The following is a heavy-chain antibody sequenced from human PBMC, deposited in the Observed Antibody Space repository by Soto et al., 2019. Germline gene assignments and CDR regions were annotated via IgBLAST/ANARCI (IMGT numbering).Heavy chain of an antibody. Sequence: QVHLEESGPGLVKPSETLSLICTVSGGSLNNADYFWSWIRPHPENGLEWIGYIYYSGSTRYNPSFKTRATLSIDTSKNQFSLRLKSVTVADTAVYFCARDADYGGSRGGMDVWGRGTTVTVSS. CDR1: GGSLNNADYF. D-gene: IGHD4-17*01. V-gene: IGHV4-31*03. J-gene: IGHJ6*02. CDR2: IYYSGST. CDR3: ARDADYGGSRGGMDV.